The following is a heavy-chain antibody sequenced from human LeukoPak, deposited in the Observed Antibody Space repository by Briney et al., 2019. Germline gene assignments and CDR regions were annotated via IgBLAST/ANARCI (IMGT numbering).Heavy chain of an antibody. CDR1: GDSVSSNSAT. Sequence: SQTLSLTCVISGDSVSSNSATWNWIRQSPSRGLEWLGRTYYRSKWDNDYAPSVKSRITINPDTSKNQFSLQLNSVTPEDTAVYYCAREEVPRHYYDSSGSPSLGYWGQGTLVTVSS. CDR2: TYYRSKWDN. J-gene: IGHJ4*02. CDR3: AREEVPRHYYDSSGSPSLGY. V-gene: IGHV6-1*01. D-gene: IGHD3-22*01.